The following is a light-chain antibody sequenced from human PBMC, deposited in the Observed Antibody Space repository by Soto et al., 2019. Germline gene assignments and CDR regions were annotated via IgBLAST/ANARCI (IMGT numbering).Light chain of an antibody. V-gene: IGKV3-11*01. CDR3: QQRNNWPGT. J-gene: IGKJ1*01. CDR1: QSVKNSY. CDR2: DAS. Sequence: EIVMTQSPATLSVSPGERATLSCRASQSVKNSYLAWYQQKPGQAPRLLIYDASNRATGIPARFSGSGSGTDFTLTISSLEPEDSAVYYCQQRNNWPGTFGQGTKVDI.